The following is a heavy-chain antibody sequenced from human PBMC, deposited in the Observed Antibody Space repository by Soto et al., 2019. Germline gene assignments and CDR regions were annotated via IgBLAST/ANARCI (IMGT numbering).Heavy chain of an antibody. Sequence: GGSLRLSCTASGFGLISSGMHLVRHSAGKGLEWLAVSSFDGTQQFYGDSVKGRFTVSRDNSNNTLYLEMNSLRTEDTAVYYCAKQLRGSGWYPLDSWGQGTPVTVSS. V-gene: IGHV3-30*18. J-gene: IGHJ4*02. D-gene: IGHD6-19*01. CDR1: GFGLISSG. CDR3: AKQLRGSGWYPLDS. CDR2: SSFDGTQQ.